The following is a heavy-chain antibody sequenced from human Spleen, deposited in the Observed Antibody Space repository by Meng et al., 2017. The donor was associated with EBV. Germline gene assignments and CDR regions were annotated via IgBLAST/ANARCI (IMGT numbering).Heavy chain of an antibody. J-gene: IGHJ4*02. D-gene: IGHD3-22*01. Sequence: PEAALPSGTLSRTVTGLGCPVTNGPYYGSRIRQAPGKRLERIGNVYYSGSTNSNPSLQSRVTISRAASKNQFSLRLNSVTTADTAVYYCARENRDHYDTSDSWGQGTLVTVSS. CDR1: GCPVTNGPYY. CDR2: VYYSGST. CDR3: ARENRDHYDTSDS. V-gene: IGHV4-61*01.